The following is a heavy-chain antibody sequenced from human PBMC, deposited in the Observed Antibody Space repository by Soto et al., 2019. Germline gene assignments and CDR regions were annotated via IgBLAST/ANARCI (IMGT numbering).Heavy chain of an antibody. CDR2: IGTAGDP. V-gene: IGHV3-13*05. CDR3: AREDYGDHGYFDL. CDR1: GFTFSSYD. Sequence: EVQLVESGGGLVQPGGSLRLSCAASGFTFSSYDMHWVRQATGKGLEWVSAIGTAGDPYYPGSVKGRFTISRENAKNSLYLQMNSLRAGDTAVYYCAREDYGDHGYFDLWGRGTLVTVSS. J-gene: IGHJ2*01. D-gene: IGHD4-17*01.